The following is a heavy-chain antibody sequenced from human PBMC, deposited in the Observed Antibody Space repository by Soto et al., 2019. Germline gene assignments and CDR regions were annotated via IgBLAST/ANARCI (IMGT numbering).Heavy chain of an antibody. CDR1: GFTFSDYY. D-gene: IGHD5-18*01. Sequence: SLRLSCAASGFTFSDYYMSWIRQAPGKGLEWVSYISSSGSTIYYADSVKGRFTISRDNAKNSLYLQMNSLRAEDTAVYYCARSRPAMALDAFDIWGQGTMVTVSS. J-gene: IGHJ3*02. V-gene: IGHV3-11*01. CDR3: ARSRPAMALDAFDI. CDR2: ISSSGSTI.